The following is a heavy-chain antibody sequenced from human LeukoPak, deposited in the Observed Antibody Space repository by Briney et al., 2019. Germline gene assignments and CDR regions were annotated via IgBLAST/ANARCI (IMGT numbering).Heavy chain of an antibody. CDR2: IRYSGST. Sequence: SETLSLTCNVSGGSISSNTYFWGWIRRPPGKGLEWIGSIRYSGSTYYNPSLKSRVTISVDTSNNQFSLHLTSLTAADTAVYYCPTSDKVSTYNWFDPWGLGTLVTVS. CDR1: GGSISSNTYF. J-gene: IGHJ5*02. CDR3: PTSDKVSTYNWFDP. D-gene: IGHD5/OR15-5a*01. V-gene: IGHV4-39*01.